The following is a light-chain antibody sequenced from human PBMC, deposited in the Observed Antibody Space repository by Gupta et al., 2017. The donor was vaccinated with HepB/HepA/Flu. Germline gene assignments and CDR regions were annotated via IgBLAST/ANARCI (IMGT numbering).Light chain of an antibody. CDR1: QSISSS. V-gene: IGKV1-39*01. CDR2: GAS. CDR3: QQCYSSPWT. J-gene: IGKJ1*01. Sequence: DIQITQTPSSLAASVGDRVTITCRASQSISSSLNWYQQKPGQAPKLLIYGASSLQSGVPSRFSGSGSGTEFTLTISSLQPEDFATYYCQQCYSSPWTFGQGTKVEIK.